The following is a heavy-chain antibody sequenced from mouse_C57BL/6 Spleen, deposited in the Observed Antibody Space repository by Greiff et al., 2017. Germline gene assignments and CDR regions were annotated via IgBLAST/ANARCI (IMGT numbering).Heavy chain of an antibody. CDR2: ISSGGDYI. V-gene: IGHV5-9-1*02. J-gene: IGHJ2*01. D-gene: IGHD4-1*01. CDR3: TREGGTGTFDY. CDR1: GFTFSSYA. Sequence: EVQVVESGEGLVKPGGSLKLSCAASGFTFSSYAMPWVRQTPEKRLEWVAYISSGGDYIYYADTVKGRFTISRDNARNTLYLQMSSLKSEDTAMYYCTREGGTGTFDYWGQGTTLTVSS.